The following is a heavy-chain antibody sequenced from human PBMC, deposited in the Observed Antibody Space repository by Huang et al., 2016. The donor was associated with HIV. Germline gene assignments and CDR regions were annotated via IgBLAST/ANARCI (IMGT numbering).Heavy chain of an antibody. J-gene: IGHJ4*02. CDR1: GFTFGDYV. CDR3: AKDASSGYSSGHSGFKVYFFDF. V-gene: IGHV3-9*01. D-gene: IGHD5-18*01. CDR2: ISWNSKSI. Sequence: EVQLVESGGGLVQPGRSLRLSCAASGFTFGDYVFDWVRQARGKGREWVSGISWNSKSIDYADSVKGRFTISRDNAKNSLYLEMKSLRVEDTALYYCAKDASSGYSSGHSGFKVYFFDFWGQGTLVTVSS.